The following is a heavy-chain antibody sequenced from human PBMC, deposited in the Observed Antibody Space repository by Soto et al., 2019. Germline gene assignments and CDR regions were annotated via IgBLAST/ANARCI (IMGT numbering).Heavy chain of an antibody. V-gene: IGHV3-11*04. Sequence: GGSLRLSCAASGFTFSDYYMSWIRQAPGKGLEWLSYISGNGNTKYYADSVKGRFTISRDNAKYSLYLQMNSLRDDDTAVYYCARDLEAVADPFDYWGQGTLVTVSS. J-gene: IGHJ4*02. D-gene: IGHD6-19*01. CDR3: ARDLEAVADPFDY. CDR1: GFTFSDYY. CDR2: ISGNGNTK.